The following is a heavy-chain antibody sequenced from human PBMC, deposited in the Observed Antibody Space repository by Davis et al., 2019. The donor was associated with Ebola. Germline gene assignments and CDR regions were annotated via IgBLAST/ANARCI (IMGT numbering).Heavy chain of an antibody. CDR2: INHSGST. J-gene: IGHJ6*02. D-gene: IGHD4-17*01. CDR1: GGSFSGYY. Sequence: SETLSLTCAVYGGSFSGYYWSWIRQPPGKGLEWIGEINHSGSTNYNPSLKSRVTISVDTSKNQFSLKLTSVTAADTAVYYCASAGATVTTYGKDVWGQGTTVTVSS. CDR3: ASAGATVTTYGKDV. V-gene: IGHV4-34*01.